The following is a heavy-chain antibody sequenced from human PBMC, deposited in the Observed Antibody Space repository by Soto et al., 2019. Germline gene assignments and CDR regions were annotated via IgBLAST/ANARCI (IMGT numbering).Heavy chain of an antibody. J-gene: IGHJ4*02. Sequence: SETLSLTCAVYGGSFSGYYWSWIRQPPGKGLEWIGEINHSGSTNYNPSLKSRVTISVDTSKNQFTLKLSSVIAADTAVYYCARGVGGDSSGYYPHYFDYWGQGTLVTVSS. CDR2: INHSGST. V-gene: IGHV4-34*01. D-gene: IGHD3-22*01. CDR3: ARGVGGDSSGYYPHYFDY. CDR1: GGSFSGYY.